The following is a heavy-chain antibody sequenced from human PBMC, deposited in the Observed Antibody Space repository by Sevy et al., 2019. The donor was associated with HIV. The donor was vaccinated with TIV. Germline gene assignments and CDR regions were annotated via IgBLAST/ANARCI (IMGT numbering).Heavy chain of an antibody. CDR2: IKQDGSEK. CDR1: GFTFSSYW. V-gene: IGHV3-7*01. J-gene: IGHJ5*02. Sequence: GGSLRLSCAASGFTFSSYWMSWVRQAPGKGLEWVANIKQDGSEKYYVDSVKGRFTIPRDNAKNSLYLQMNSLRAEDTAVYYCARDPDPYGSGSYYNLVHNWFDPWGQGTLVTVSS. CDR3: ARDPDPYGSGSYYNLVHNWFDP. D-gene: IGHD3-10*01.